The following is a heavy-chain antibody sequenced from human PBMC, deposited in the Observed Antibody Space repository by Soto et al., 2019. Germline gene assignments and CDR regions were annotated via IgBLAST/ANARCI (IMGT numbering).Heavy chain of an antibody. V-gene: IGHV1-69*08. CDR2: IIPILVIA. D-gene: IGHD6-13*01. CDR3: ARDPDSSSLGFDY. J-gene: IGHJ4*02. CDR1: GGTFSSYT. Sequence: QVQLVQSGAEVKKPGSSVKVSCKASGGTFSSYTISWVRQAPGQGLEWMGRIIPILVIANYAQKFQGRVTITADKSTSTAYMELSSLRSEDTAVYYCARDPDSSSLGFDYWGQGTLVTVSS.